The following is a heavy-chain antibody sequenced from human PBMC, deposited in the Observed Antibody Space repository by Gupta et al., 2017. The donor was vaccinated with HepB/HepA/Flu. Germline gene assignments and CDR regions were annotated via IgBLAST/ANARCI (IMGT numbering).Heavy chain of an antibody. D-gene: IGHD1-26*01. CDR3: ARQTHIVGGQWSYFDY. Sequence: LQLQGSGPVLVKPSETLSLTCTVSGGSISSRTYCWGWIRQPAGKGLEWIGSIWYSGSTYYNPSLKSRVTISVDTSKKQFSLKLSAVTAADTAVYYCARQTHIVGGQWSYFDYWGQGTLVTVSS. J-gene: IGHJ4*02. V-gene: IGHV4-39*01. CDR2: IWYSGST. CDR1: GGSISSRTYC.